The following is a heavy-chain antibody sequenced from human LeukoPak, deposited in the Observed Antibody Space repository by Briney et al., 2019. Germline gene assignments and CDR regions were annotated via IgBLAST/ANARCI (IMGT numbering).Heavy chain of an antibody. CDR2: IQYDGSNQ. Sequence: GGSLRLSCAASRFTFSSYGMHWVRQAPGKGLEWVAYIQYDGSNQQYADSVKGRFTISRDNSKNTLYLQMNSLRAEDTAVYYCARALWFGETFPAYWGQGTLVTVSS. CDR1: RFTFSSYG. CDR3: ARALWFGETFPAY. V-gene: IGHV3-30*02. J-gene: IGHJ4*02. D-gene: IGHD3-10*01.